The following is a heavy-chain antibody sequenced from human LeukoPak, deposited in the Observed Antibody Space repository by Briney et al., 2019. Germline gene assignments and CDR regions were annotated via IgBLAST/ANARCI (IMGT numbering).Heavy chain of an antibody. J-gene: IGHJ4*02. CDR1: GFTFSSYS. V-gene: IGHV3-21*01. Sequence: GGSLRLSCAASGFTFSSYSMNWVRQAPGKGLEWVSSISSSSSYIYYADPVKGRFTISRDNAKNSLYLQMNSLRAEDTAVYYCARDRVGSARYDYWGQGTLVTVSS. CDR3: ARDRVGSARYDY. CDR2: ISSSSSYI. D-gene: IGHD3-10*01.